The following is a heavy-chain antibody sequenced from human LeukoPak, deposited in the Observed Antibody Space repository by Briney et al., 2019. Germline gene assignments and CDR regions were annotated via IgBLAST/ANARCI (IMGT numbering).Heavy chain of an antibody. CDR3: ARLSPRYSYGYFDF. V-gene: IGHV4-59*01. CDR2: IHYSGST. D-gene: IGHD5-18*01. CDR1: GGSFSGYY. Sequence: SETLSLTCAVYGGSFSGYYWSWIRQPPGKGLEWIGYIHYSGSTNYNPSLNSRVTISVDTSKNQLSLKLSSVTAADTALYYCARLSPRYSYGYFDFWGQGTLVTVSS. J-gene: IGHJ4*02.